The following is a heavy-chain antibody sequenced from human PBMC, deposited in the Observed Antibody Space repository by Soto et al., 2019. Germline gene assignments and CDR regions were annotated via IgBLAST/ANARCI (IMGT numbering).Heavy chain of an antibody. Sequence: QVQLVQSGAEVRKPGASVKVSCQASGYTFTSYDINWLRQTTGEGLVWMGWMNPNSDNTIYAPKFENGGTMTRHSSTNTAYMELRGLTSDDTAVYYCAGVKYSLNVPESLDSWVQGTLVTVSS. J-gene: IGHJ4*02. CDR2: MNPNSDNT. CDR3: AGVKYSLNVPESLDS. V-gene: IGHV1-8*01. D-gene: IGHD6-6*01. CDR1: GYTFTSYD.